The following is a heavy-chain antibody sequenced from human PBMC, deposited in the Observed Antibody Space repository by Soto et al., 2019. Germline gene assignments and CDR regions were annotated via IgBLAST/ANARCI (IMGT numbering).Heavy chain of an antibody. CDR3: AKDPLWYDSDWYPPPGFDN. V-gene: IGHV3-23*01. CDR1: GFTFSNYA. J-gene: IGHJ5*02. D-gene: IGHD6-19*01. CDR2: ITAYGDST. Sequence: EVQLLESGGGFVQPGGSLRLSCAASGFTFSNYAMSWVRQAPGKGLEWVSAITAYGDSTHYADSVKGRFTISRDSPKNPLYLQMDSLRAEDTAVYYCAKDPLWYDSDWYPPPGFDNWGQGTLVTVSS.